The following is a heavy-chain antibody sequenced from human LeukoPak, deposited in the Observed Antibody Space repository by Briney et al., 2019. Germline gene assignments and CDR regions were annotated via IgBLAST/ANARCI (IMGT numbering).Heavy chain of an antibody. CDR3: ARDSVVGQGFDP. CDR2: IIPIFGTA. Sequence: ASVKVSCKASGGTFSSYAISWVRQAPGQGLEWMGGIIPIFGTANYAQKFQGRVTITADESTSTAYMELSSLRSEDTAVYYCARDSVVGQGFDPWGQGTRVTVSS. CDR1: GGTFSSYA. V-gene: IGHV1-69*13. J-gene: IGHJ5*02. D-gene: IGHD2-15*01.